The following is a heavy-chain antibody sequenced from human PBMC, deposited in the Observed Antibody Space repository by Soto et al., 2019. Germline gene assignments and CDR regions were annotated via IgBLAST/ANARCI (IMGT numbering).Heavy chain of an antibody. D-gene: IGHD1-26*01. CDR3: ARDIWSYYGDEYYYGMDV. J-gene: IGHJ6*02. CDR1: GGTFSSYA. V-gene: IGHV1-69*01. CDR2: IIPIFGTA. Sequence: QVQLVQSGAEVKKPGSSVKVSCKASGGTFSSYAISWVRQAPGQGLEWMGGIIPIFGTANYAQKFQGRVTITADESTSTAYMELSSLRSEDTAVYYCARDIWSYYGDEYYYGMDVWGQGTTVTVSS.